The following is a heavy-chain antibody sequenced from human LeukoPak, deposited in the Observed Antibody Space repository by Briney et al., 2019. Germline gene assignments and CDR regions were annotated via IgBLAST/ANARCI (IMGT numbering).Heavy chain of an antibody. Sequence: GGSLRLSCAASGFIFSIYNMNWVRQAPGKGLEWVSSINTRSSSSYYADSVKGRFTISRDNAKNSLYLQMNSLRAEDTAVYYCAKEGMATINFDYWGQGTLVTVSS. V-gene: IGHV3-21*04. CDR2: INTRSSSS. D-gene: IGHD5-24*01. J-gene: IGHJ4*02. CDR3: AKEGMATINFDY. CDR1: GFIFSIYN.